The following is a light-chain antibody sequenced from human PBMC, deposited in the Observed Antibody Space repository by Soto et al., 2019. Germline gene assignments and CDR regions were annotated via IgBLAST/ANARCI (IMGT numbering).Light chain of an antibody. CDR3: QQLNSFPFT. J-gene: IGKJ3*01. Sequence: DIQLTQSPSFLSASVGDRVTITCRASQGISSYLAWYQQKPGKAPKLLIYAASTLQSGVPSRFSGSGSGTEFALTISRLQPEDFATYYCQQLNSFPFTFAAGTKVDIK. CDR2: AAS. CDR1: QGISSY. V-gene: IGKV1-9*01.